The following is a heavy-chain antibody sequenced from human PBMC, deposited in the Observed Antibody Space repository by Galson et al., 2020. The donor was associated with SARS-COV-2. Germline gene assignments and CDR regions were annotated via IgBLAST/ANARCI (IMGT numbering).Heavy chain of an antibody. J-gene: IGHJ5*02. Sequence: SQTLSLTCGISGDSVSTNSAAWNWIRQSPSRGLEWLGRTYYRSKWNHDYALSLRSRITINPDTSKNQVSLHLNSVTPEDTAVYYCARDLGGYCSSTSGPGPIDLWGQGTLVTVSS. V-gene: IGHV6-1*01. D-gene: IGHD2-2*01. CDR2: TYYRSKWNH. CDR3: ARDLGGYCSSTSGPGPIDL. CDR1: GDSVSTNSAA.